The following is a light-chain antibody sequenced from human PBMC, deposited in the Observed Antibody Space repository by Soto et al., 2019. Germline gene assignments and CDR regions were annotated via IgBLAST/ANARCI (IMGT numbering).Light chain of an antibody. V-gene: IGKV3-20*01. CDR1: QSVSSSY. J-gene: IGKJ1*01. Sequence: EIVLTQYPGTLSLSPGERATLSCRASQSVSSSYLAWYQQKPGQAPRLLIYGASSRATGIPDRFSGSGSGTDFTLTISRLEPEDFAVYYCQQDGSSPGTFGQGTKVEIK. CDR2: GAS. CDR3: QQDGSSPGT.